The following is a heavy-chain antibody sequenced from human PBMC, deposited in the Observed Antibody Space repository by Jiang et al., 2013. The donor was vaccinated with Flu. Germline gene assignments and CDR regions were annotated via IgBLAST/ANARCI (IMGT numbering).Heavy chain of an antibody. J-gene: IGHJ6*02. CDR1: GFTFGDYA. Sequence: SLRLSCTASGFTFGDYAMSWVRQAPGKGLEWVGFIRSKAYGGTTEYAASVKGRFTISRDDSKSIAYLQMNSLKTEDTAVYYCTRDRESRFGELSMDVWGQGTTVTVSS. D-gene: IGHD3-10*01. V-gene: IGHV3-49*04. CDR2: IRSKAYGGTT. CDR3: TRDRESRFGELSMDV.